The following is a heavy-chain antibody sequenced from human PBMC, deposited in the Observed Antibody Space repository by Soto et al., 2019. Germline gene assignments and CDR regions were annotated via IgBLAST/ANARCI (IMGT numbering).Heavy chain of an antibody. J-gene: IGHJ4*02. V-gene: IGHV3-23*01. D-gene: IGHD3-22*01. CDR3: AKAPPLPERRSSGWCPD. CDR2: ISGSGSRT. Sequence: ALMLESGGGLVQSGGSLRLSCAASGFTFSGYAMSWVRQAPGKGLEWVAVISGSGSRTDYADSVKGRFTISRDNSKNTLLVQRNSLRVEDAAVYYCAKAPPLPERRSSGWCPDGGQGTMVLVSS. CDR1: GFTFSGYA.